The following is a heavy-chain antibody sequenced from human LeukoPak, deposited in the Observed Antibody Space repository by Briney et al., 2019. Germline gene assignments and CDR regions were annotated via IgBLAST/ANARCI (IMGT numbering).Heavy chain of an antibody. D-gene: IGHD6-13*01. V-gene: IGHV5-51*01. CDR2: IYPGDSDT. CDR3: ARHHSSSWYGWFDP. CDR1: GYNFINYW. J-gene: IGHJ5*02. Sequence: GESLKISCKGSGYNFINYWIGWVRQMPGKGLEWMGIIYPGDSDTRYSPSFQGQVTISADKSISTAYLQWSSLKASDTAMYYCARHHSSSWYGWFDPWGQGTLVTVSS.